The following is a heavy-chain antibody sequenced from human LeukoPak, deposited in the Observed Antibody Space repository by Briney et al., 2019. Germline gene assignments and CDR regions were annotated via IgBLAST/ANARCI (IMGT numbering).Heavy chain of an antibody. J-gene: IGHJ4*02. CDR1: GLIFSDYY. CDR3: GRGKSPAAVDD. D-gene: IGHD2-2*01. V-gene: IGHV3-74*01. Sequence: GGSLRLSCAASGLIFSDYYMHWVRQPPGKGLVWVSHISSDGSDINYADSVKGRFTISRDNAKNTLYLQMNSLRVEDTALYYCGRGKSPAAVDDWGQGTLVTVPS. CDR2: ISSDGSDI.